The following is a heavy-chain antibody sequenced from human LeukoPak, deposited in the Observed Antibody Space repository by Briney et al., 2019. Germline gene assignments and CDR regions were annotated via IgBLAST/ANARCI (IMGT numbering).Heavy chain of an antibody. V-gene: IGHV1-46*01. CDR1: GYTFTSYY. D-gene: IGHD5-18*01. CDR2: INPSGGST. CDR3: AREIGPIQLHLWGSAFDS. J-gene: IGHJ4*02. Sequence: ASVKVSCKASGYTFTSYYMHWVRQAPGQGLEWMGIINPSGGSTSYVQKFQGRVTMTRDMSTSTVYMELSSLRSEDTSVYYCAREIGPIQLHLWGSAFDSWGQGTLVTVSS.